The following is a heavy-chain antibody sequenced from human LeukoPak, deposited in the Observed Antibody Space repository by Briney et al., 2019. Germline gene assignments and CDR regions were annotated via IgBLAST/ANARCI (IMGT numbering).Heavy chain of an antibody. CDR1: GFSFSSYE. V-gene: IGHV3-30-3*01. CDR2: ISYDGSNK. Sequence: GGSLRLSCAASGFSFSSYEMNWVRQAPGKGLEWVAVISYDGSNKYYADSVKGRFTTSRDNSNNTLYLQMNSLRAEDTAVYYCARDRIAVAGIFDYWGQGTLVTVSS. D-gene: IGHD6-19*01. J-gene: IGHJ4*02. CDR3: ARDRIAVAGIFDY.